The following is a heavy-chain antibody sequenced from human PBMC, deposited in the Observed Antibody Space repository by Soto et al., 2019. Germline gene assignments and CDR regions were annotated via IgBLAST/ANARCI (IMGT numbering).Heavy chain of an antibody. CDR1: GFTFSSYA. J-gene: IGHJ4*02. D-gene: IGHD3-3*01. CDR3: AKAPYYDFWSGHGELDY. Sequence: GGSLRLSCAASGFTFSSYAMSWVRQAPGKGLEWVSAISGSGGSTYYADSVKGRFTISRDNSKNTLYLQMNSLRAEDTAVYYCAKAPYYDFWSGHGELDYWGQGTLVTVSS. V-gene: IGHV3-23*01. CDR2: ISGSGGST.